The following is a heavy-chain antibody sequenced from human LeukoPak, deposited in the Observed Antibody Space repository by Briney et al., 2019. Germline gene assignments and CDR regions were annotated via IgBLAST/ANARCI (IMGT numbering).Heavy chain of an antibody. CDR3: VREEGYCSSTSCSAPFDQ. V-gene: IGHV1-2*02. J-gene: IGHJ4*02. D-gene: IGHD2-2*01. CDR1: GYTFTGYY. CDR2: INPNSGGT. Sequence: ASVKVSCKASGYTFTGYYMHWVRQAPGQGLEWMGWINPNSGGTNYAQKFQGRVTMTRATSISTAYMELSRLRSDDTAVYYCVREEGYCSSTSCSAPFDQWGQGTLVTLSS.